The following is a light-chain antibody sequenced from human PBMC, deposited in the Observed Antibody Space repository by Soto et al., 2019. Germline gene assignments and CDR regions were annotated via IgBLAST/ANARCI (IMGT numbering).Light chain of an antibody. J-gene: IGKJ5*01. V-gene: IGKV1-9*01. Sequence: IQLTQSPSSLSASVGDRVTITCRASQGISSYLAWYQQKPGKAPKLLIYAASTLQSGVPSRFSGSGSWTDFTLTISSLQPEDFATYYCQQLNSYLRITFGQGTRLEIK. CDR3: QQLNSYLRIT. CDR1: QGISSY. CDR2: AAS.